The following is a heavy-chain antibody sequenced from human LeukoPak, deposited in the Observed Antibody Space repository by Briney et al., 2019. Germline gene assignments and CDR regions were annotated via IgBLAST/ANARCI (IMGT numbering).Heavy chain of an antibody. CDR1: GYTFTSYY. V-gene: IGHV1-46*01. Sequence: ASVKVSCKASGYTFTSYYTHWVRQAPGQGLEWMGIINPSGGSTSYAQKFQGRVTMTRDTSTSTVYMELSSLRSEDTAVYYCARDRRGGQQLVREYFDYWGQGTLVTVSS. CDR3: ARDRRGGQQLVREYFDY. D-gene: IGHD6-13*01. J-gene: IGHJ4*02. CDR2: INPSGGST.